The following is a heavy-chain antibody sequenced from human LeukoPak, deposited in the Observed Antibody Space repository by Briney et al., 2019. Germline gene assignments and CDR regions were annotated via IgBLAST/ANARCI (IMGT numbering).Heavy chain of an antibody. CDR2: ISAYNGNT. V-gene: IGHV1-18*01. CDR1: GYTFTSYG. D-gene: IGHD6-19*01. Sequence: AASVKVSCTASGYTFTSYGISWVRQAPGQGLEWMEWISAYNGNTNYAQKLQGRVTMTTDTSTSTAYMELRSLRSDDTAVYYWARSSLAVAGNGYWFDPWGQGTLVTVSS. J-gene: IGHJ5*02. CDR3: ARSSLAVAGNGYWFDP.